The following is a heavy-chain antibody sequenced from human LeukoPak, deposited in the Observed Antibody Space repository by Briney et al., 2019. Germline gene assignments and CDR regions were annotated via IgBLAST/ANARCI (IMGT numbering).Heavy chain of an antibody. D-gene: IGHD6-19*01. CDR2: IIPIFGTA. CDR3: ASGMGYSSGWYFDYFDY. V-gene: IGHV1-69*13. J-gene: IGHJ4*02. Sequence: SVKVSCKASGGTFSSYAISWVRQAPGQGLEWMGGIIPIFGTANYAQKFQGRVTITADESTSTAYMELSSLRSEDTAVYYCASGMGYSSGWYFDYFDYWGQGTLVTVSS. CDR1: GGTFSSYA.